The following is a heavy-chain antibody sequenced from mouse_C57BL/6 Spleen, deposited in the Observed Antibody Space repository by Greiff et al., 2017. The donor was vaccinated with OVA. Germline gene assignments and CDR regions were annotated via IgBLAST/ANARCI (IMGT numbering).Heavy chain of an antibody. J-gene: IGHJ3*01. D-gene: IGHD2-1*01. V-gene: IGHV1-50*01. CDR2: IDPSDSYT. Sequence: QVQLKQPGAELVKPGASVKLSCKASGYTFTSYWMQWVKQRPGQGLEWIGEIDPSDSYTNYNQKFKGKATLTVDTSSSTAYMQLSSLTSEDSAVYYCARSGNYGSWFVYWGQGTLVTVSA. CDR3: ARSGNYGSWFVY. CDR1: GYTFTSYW.